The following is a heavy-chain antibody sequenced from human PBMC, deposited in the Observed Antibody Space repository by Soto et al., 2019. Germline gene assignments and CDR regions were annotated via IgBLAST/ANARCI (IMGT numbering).Heavy chain of an antibody. Sequence: QVQLVESGGDLVKRGGSLRLSCAASGYTFSDYYMSWIRQAPGKGLEWISYIDTSSTKIYYADSVKGRFTISRDNAKNSLYLEMNSLRDEDTAVYSCASHYDMWSGYLSPVDYWGQGTLVTVSS. V-gene: IGHV3-11*01. D-gene: IGHD3-3*01. CDR3: ASHYDMWSGYLSPVDY. J-gene: IGHJ4*02. CDR2: IDTSSTKI. CDR1: GYTFSDYY.